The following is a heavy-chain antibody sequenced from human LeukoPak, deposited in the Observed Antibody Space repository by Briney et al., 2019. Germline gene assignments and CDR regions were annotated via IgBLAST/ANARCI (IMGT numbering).Heavy chain of an antibody. J-gene: IGHJ4*02. D-gene: IGHD3-9*01. CDR1: GGSISSSS. CDR3: ARVVGEPTYYDILTGYYSSYFDY. CDR2: ISSSSSYI. Sequence: ETLSLTCTVSGGSISSSSYYWGWIRQAPGKGLEWVSSISSSSSYIYYADSVKGRFTISRDNAKNSLYLQMNSLRAEDTAVYYCARVVGEPTYYDILTGYYSSYFDYWGQGTLVTVSS. V-gene: IGHV3-21*01.